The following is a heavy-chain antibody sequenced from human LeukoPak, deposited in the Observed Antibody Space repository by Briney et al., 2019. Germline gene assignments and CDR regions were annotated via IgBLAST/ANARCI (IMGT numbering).Heavy chain of an antibody. CDR2: VSGSADST. CDR1: GFAFSSYA. V-gene: IGHV3-23*01. Sequence: GGSLRLSCAASGFAFSSYAMTWVRQAPGKGLEWVSAVSGSADSTYYADSVKGRFTFSRDNSKNTLYLQMNSLRAEDTAVYYCAKGSQRSYDSSGYYYWGQGTLVTVSS. J-gene: IGHJ4*02. CDR3: AKGSQRSYDSSGYYY. D-gene: IGHD3-22*01.